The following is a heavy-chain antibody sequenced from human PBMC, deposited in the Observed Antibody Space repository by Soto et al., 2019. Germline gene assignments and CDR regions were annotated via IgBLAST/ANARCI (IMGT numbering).Heavy chain of an antibody. Sequence: GGSLRLSCAASGFTFSDYYMSWIRQAPGKGLEWVSYISSSGSTIYYADSVKGRFTISRDNAKNSPYLQMNSLRAEDTAVYYCAREVVVVPAAVFDPWGQGTLVTVSS. CDR2: ISSSGSTI. CDR3: AREVVVVPAAVFDP. CDR1: GFTFSDYY. J-gene: IGHJ5*02. V-gene: IGHV3-11*01. D-gene: IGHD2-2*01.